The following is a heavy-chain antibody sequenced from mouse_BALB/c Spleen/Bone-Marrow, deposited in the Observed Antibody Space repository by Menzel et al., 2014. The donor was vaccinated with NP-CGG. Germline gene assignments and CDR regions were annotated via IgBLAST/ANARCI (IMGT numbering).Heavy chain of an antibody. Sequence: QVQLQQSGAELVKPGASVKLSCKASGYTFTSYWMHWVKQRPGQGLEWIGEINPSNGRTNYNEKFKSRATPTVDKSSSTAYMELSSLTSEDSAVYYCAKGGNYRYDFDYWGQGTTLTVSS. CDR1: GYTFTSYW. V-gene: IGHV1S81*02. D-gene: IGHD2-14*01. CDR3: AKGGNYRYDFDY. J-gene: IGHJ2*01. CDR2: INPSNGRT.